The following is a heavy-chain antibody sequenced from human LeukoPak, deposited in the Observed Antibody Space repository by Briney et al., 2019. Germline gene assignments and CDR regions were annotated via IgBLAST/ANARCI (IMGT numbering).Heavy chain of an antibody. Sequence: GGSQRLSCAASGFTFTAYSMNWVRQAPGKGLEWLSYISSTGTNIYYADSVKGRFTISRDNAKNSLYLQMNSLGAEDTALYYCARDPPYSGHYFDYWGQGTLVTVAS. CDR2: ISSTGTNI. CDR1: GFTFTAYS. J-gene: IGHJ4*02. D-gene: IGHD1-26*01. CDR3: ARDPPYSGHYFDY. V-gene: IGHV3-48*04.